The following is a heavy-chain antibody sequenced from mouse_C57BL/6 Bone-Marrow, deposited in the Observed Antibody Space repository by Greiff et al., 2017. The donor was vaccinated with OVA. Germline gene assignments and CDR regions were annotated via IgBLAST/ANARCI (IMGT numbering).Heavy chain of an antibody. CDR1: GFSLSSYG. D-gene: IGHD1-1*01. J-gene: IGHJ4*01. V-gene: IGHV2-5*01. CDR2: IWRGGST. CDR3: AKSLYYYAMDY. Sequence: VQLQESGPGLVQPSQSLSITCTVSGFSLSSYGVHWVRQSPGKGLEWLGVIWRGGSTDYNAAFMSRLSITKDNSKSQVFFKMNSLQADDTARYYSAKSLYYYAMDYWGQGTSVTVSS.